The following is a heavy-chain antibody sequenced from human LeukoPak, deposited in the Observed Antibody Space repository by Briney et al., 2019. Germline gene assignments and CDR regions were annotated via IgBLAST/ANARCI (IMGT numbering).Heavy chain of an antibody. CDR1: GYSFTSYD. CDR3: ARRSDYYDSSSYYH. CDR2: INPDSGNT. D-gene: IGHD3-22*01. J-gene: IGHJ4*02. Sequence: GASVKVSCKASGYSFTSYDINWVRQASGQGLEWMGWINPDSGNTGYAQKFQGRVTMTRSTSISTAYMELSNLRSDDTAVYYCARRSDYYDSSSYYHWGQGTLVTVSS. V-gene: IGHV1-8*01.